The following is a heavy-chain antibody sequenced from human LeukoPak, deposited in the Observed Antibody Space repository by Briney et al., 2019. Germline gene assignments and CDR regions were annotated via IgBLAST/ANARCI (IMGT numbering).Heavy chain of an antibody. D-gene: IGHD2-21*02. J-gene: IGHJ4*02. CDR2: IYTSGST. CDR1: GGSISSGNYY. CDR3: ARDFNGDCPDY. Sequence: SQTLSLTCTVSGGSISSGNYYWSWIRQPAGKGLEWIGRIYTSGSTNYNPSLKSRVTISVDTSKNQFSLKLTSVTAADTAVYYCARDFNGDCPDYWGQGTLVTVSS. V-gene: IGHV4-61*02.